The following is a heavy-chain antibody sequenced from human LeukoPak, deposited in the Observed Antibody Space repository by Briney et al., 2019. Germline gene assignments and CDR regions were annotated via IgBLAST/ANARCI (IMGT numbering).Heavy chain of an antibody. D-gene: IGHD3-9*01. J-gene: IGHJ4*02. CDR3: ARVGSYYDILTGFDY. CDR2: IYYSGST. V-gene: IGHV4-59*01. CDR1: GGSISSYY. Sequence: SETLSLTCTVSGGSISSYYWSWIRQPPGKGLEWIGYIYYSGSTNYNPSLKSRVTISVDTSKNQFSLKLSSVTAADTAVYYCARVGSYYDILTGFDYWGQGTLVTVSS.